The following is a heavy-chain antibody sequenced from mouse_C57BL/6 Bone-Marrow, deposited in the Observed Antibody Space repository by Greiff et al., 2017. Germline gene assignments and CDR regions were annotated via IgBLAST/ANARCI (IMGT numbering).Heavy chain of an antibody. V-gene: IGHV14-4*01. CDR1: GFNIKDDY. Sequence: EVMLVESGAELVRPGASVKLSCTASGFNIKDDYMHWVKQRPEQGLEWIGWIDPENGDTEYASKFQGKATITADTSSNTAYLQLSSLTSEDTAVYYCTSYYGSSPFDYWGQGTTLTVSS. CDR3: TSYYGSSPFDY. CDR2: IDPENGDT. J-gene: IGHJ2*01. D-gene: IGHD1-1*01.